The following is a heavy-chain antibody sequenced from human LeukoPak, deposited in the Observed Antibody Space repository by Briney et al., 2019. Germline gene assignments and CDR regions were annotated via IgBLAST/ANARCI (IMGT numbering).Heavy chain of an antibody. J-gene: IGHJ3*02. V-gene: IGHV3-21*01. CDR1: GFTFSSYT. CDR2: ISSRSTYI. CDR3: TDAFDI. Sequence: GGSLRLSCAASGFTFSSYTMNWVRQAPGKGLEWVSSISSRSTYIYYANSVKGRFTISRDSAKNSLYLQMDSLRAEDTAVYYCTDAFDIWGQGTMVTVSS.